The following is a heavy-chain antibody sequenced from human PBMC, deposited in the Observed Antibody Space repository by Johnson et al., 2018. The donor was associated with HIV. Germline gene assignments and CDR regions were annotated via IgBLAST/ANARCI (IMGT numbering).Heavy chain of an antibody. V-gene: IGHV3-30-3*01. D-gene: IGHD3-22*01. CDR1: GFTFSSYA. J-gene: IGHJ3*02. CDR3: ARERASDSSGYYYRESNDAFDI. CDR2: ISYDGSNK. Sequence: QMQLVESGGGVVQPGRSLRLSCAASGFTFSSYAMHWVRQAPGKGLEWVAVISYDGSNKYYADSVKGRFTISRDNSKNTLYLQMNSLRAEDTAVYYCARERASDSSGYYYRESNDAFDIWGQGTMVTVSS.